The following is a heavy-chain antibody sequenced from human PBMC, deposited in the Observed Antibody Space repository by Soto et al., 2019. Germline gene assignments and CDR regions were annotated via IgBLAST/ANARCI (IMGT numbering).Heavy chain of an antibody. CDR2: IYYSGST. Sequence: SETLSLTCTVSGGSISSGDYYWSWIRQPPGKGLEWIGYIYYSGSTNYNPSLKSRVTISVDTSKNQFSLKLSSVTAADTAVYYCARGRITMVRGRNWFDPWGQGTLVTVSS. J-gene: IGHJ5*02. D-gene: IGHD3-10*01. CDR3: ARGRITMVRGRNWFDP. CDR1: GGSISSGDYY. V-gene: IGHV4-30-4*01.